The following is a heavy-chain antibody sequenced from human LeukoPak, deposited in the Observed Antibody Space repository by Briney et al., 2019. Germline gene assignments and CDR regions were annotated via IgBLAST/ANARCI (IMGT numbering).Heavy chain of an antibody. J-gene: IGHJ4*02. CDR3: ANWAVVITPRYYFDY. Sequence: GGSLRDSRVASPFIFSSYPMSSLRQPPAKGLAWVSAINGSGGSTYYADSVKGRFTISRYNSKHTLYPQMNSLRAEDTAVYYCANWAVVITPRYYFDYWGQGTLVTVSS. CDR1: PFIFSSYP. V-gene: IGHV3-23*01. D-gene: IGHD3-22*01. CDR2: INGSGGST.